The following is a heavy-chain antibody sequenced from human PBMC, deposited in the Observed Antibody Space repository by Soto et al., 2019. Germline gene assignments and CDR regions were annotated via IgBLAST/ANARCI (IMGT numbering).Heavy chain of an antibody. V-gene: IGHV3-30*18. J-gene: IGHJ6*02. D-gene: IGHD6-19*01. CDR2: ISYDGSNK. CDR1: GFTFSSYG. Sequence: PGGSLRLSCAASGFTFSSYGMHWVRQAPGKGLEWVAVISYDGSNKYYADSVKGRFTISRDNSKNTLYLQMNSLRAEDTAVYYCAKDSSGRMTYYGMDVWGQGTTVTVSS. CDR3: AKDSSGRMTYYGMDV.